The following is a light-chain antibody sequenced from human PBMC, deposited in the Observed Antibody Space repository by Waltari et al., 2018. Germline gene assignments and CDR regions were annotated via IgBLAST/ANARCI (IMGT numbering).Light chain of an antibody. J-gene: IGKJ5*01. V-gene: IGKV1-16*01. CDR2: AAS. CDR1: LGISVY. Sequence: DIQMTQSPSSLSASVGDRVTITCRASLGISVYLAWFRQKPGKAPESLIYAASSLESGVSSRFSGSGSGTDFSLTISSLQPEDSATYYCQQYNGYPLAFGRGTRLEIK. CDR3: QQYNGYPLA.